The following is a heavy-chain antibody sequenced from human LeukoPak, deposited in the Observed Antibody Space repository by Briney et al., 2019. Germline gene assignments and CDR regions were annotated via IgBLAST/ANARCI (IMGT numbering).Heavy chain of an antibody. Sequence: KPSETLSLTCTVSGGSISSGSYYWGWIRQPPGKGLEWIGSIYYSGSTYYNPSLKSRVTISVDTSKNQFSLKLSSVTAADTAVYYCARLLTTVVTGGIDYWGQGTLVTVSS. CDR2: IYYSGST. CDR3: ARLLTTVVTGGIDY. J-gene: IGHJ4*02. D-gene: IGHD4-23*01. V-gene: IGHV4-39*01. CDR1: GGSISSGSYY.